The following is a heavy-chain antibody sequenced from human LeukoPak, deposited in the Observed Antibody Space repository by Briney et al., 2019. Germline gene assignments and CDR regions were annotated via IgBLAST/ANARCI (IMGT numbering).Heavy chain of an antibody. CDR3: ARQMVVTAIPGWFDP. CDR2: IYPGDSDT. V-gene: IGHV5-51*01. Sequence: GESLKISCKGSGYSFTSYWIGWVRQMPGKGLEWMGIIYPGDSDTRYSPSFQGQVTISADKSISTAYLQLSSLKASDTAMYCCARQMVVTAIPGWFDPWGQGTLVTVSS. D-gene: IGHD2-21*02. CDR1: GYSFTSYW. J-gene: IGHJ5*02.